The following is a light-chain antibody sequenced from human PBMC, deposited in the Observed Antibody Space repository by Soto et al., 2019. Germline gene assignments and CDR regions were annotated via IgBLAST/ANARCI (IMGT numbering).Light chain of an antibody. CDR2: EVT. CDR1: SRDVGGYDY. V-gene: IGLV2-14*01. CDR3: CSYTSASTQV. J-gene: IGLJ1*01. Sequence: QFARTQPASVTGSPGQSITISCNGTSRDVGGYDYVSWYQQLPGKAPKLLIYEVTNRPSGASHRFSGSKSGNTASLTISGLQADDEADYYCCSYTSASTQVFGTGTKVTVL.